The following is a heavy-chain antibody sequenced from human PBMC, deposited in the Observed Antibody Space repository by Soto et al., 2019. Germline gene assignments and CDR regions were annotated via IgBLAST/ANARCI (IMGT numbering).Heavy chain of an antibody. CDR1: GGSIRSYY. D-gene: IGHD3-10*01. CDR2: IYYSXST. CDR3: ARVDRGVIVDY. Sequence: SXTPSLTCTVSGGSIRSYYWSWIRQPPGKGMESIGXIYYSXSTNYKHSLKXXVTISVDTXKNQSSLQLSSVNDPDKDVYYCARVDRGVIVDYWGKGTLVTVSS. V-gene: IGHV4-59*01. J-gene: IGHJ4*02.